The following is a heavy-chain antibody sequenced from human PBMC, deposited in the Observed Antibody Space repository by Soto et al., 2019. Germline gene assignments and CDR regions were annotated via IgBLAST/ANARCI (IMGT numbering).Heavy chain of an antibody. J-gene: IGHJ4*02. CDR2: VYANGST. Sequence: QVHLQESGPGLVKPSETLSLTCAVSSASLDSGNWSWIWQPPGKGLEWNCYVYANGSTNYNPAHRGRVAISIDTSKNRFSPLFASVSAADAAVYFCAQMRCLVDISACFHQWGQGPVVTVSS. V-gene: IGHV4-59*03. CDR1: SASLDSGN. D-gene: IGHD5-12*01. CDR3: AQMRCLVDISACFHQ.